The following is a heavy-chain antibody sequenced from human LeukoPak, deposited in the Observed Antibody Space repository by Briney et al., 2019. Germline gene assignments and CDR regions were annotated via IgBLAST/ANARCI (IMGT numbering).Heavy chain of an antibody. D-gene: IGHD3-3*01. Sequence: SVKVSCKASGGTFSSYAISWVRQAPGQGLEWMGGIIPIFGTANYAQKFQGRVTITADESTSTAYMELSSLRSEDTAVHYCARAQDDFWSGNYYYYYYMDVWGKGTTVTVSS. V-gene: IGHV1-69*13. CDR1: GGTFSSYA. CDR2: IIPIFGTA. CDR3: ARAQDDFWSGNYYYYYYMDV. J-gene: IGHJ6*03.